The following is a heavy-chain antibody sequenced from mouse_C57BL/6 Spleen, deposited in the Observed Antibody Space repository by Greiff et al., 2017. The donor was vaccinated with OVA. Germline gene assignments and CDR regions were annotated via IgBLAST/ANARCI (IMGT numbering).Heavy chain of an antibody. V-gene: IGHV5-6*01. J-gene: IGHJ4*01. CDR3: ARLPYGNGAMDD. D-gene: IGHD2-1*01. Sequence: EVQGVESGGDLVKPGGSLKLSCAASGFTFSSYGMSWVRQTPDKRLEWVATISSGGSYTYYPDSVKGRFTISRDNAKNTLYLQMSSLKSEDTAMYYCARLPYGNGAMDDWGQGTSVTVSS. CDR1: GFTFSSYG. CDR2: ISSGGSYT.